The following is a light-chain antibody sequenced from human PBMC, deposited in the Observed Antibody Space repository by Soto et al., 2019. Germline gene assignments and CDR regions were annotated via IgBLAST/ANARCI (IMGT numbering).Light chain of an antibody. Sequence: DFPMTPSPYSVSASVGARVTIRCRACQGISCWLAWYQQKPGKAPKLLIYAASSLQSGVPSRFSGSGSGTDFTLTISSLKPEDFATYYCKQANSFPLTFGGGTKVEIK. J-gene: IGKJ4*01. CDR1: QGISCW. CDR2: AAS. CDR3: KQANSFPLT. V-gene: IGKV1-12*01.